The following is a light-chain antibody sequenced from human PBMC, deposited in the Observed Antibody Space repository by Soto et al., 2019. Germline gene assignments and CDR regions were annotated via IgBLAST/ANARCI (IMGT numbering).Light chain of an antibody. J-gene: IGLJ1*01. CDR1: SSDVGGYNY. CDR3: SSYTSSSTEV. CDR2: EVS. V-gene: IGLV2-14*01. Sequence: SALTQPDSVSGSPGQSITLSCTGTSSDVGGYNYVSWYQQHPGKAPKLMIYEVSNRPSGVSNRFSGSKSGNTASLTISGLQADDEADYYCSSYTSSSTEVFGTGTKVTVL.